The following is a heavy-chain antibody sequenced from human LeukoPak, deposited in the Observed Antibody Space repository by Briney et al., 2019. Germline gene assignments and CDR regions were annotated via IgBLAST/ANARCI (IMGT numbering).Heavy chain of an antibody. CDR1: GFTVSSNY. J-gene: IGHJ4*02. CDR2: IYSGGST. D-gene: IGHD3-3*02. CDR3: ARGISYKHGDY. Sequence: PGGSLRLSCAASGFTVSSNYMSWVRQAPGKGLEWVSVIYSGGSTYYADSVKGRFTISRDNSKNTLYLQMNSLRAEDTAVYYCARGISYKHGDYWGQGTLVTVSS. V-gene: IGHV3-53*01.